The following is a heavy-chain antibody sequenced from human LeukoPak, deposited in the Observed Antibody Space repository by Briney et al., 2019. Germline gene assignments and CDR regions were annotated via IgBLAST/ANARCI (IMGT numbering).Heavy chain of an antibody. CDR1: GGSISSYY. CDR3: ARAKNYYGSNWFDP. V-gene: IGHV4-4*08. J-gene: IGHJ5*02. CDR2: IYDSGST. D-gene: IGHD3-10*01. Sequence: SETLSLTCTVSGGSISSYYWSWIRQPPGKGLEWVGYIYDSGSTNYNPSLKSRVTISVDTPKNQFSLKLSSVTAADTAVYYCARAKNYYGSNWFDPWGQGTLVTGSS.